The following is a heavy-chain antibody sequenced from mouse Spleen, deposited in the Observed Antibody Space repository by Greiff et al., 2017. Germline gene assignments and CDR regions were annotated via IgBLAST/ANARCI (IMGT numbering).Heavy chain of an antibody. CDR3: ARWDYDPYHYAMDY. Sequence: EVQLQQSGPVLVKPGASVKMSCKASGYTFTDYYLNWVKQSHGESLEWIGIINPYNGDTSYNQKFKDKATLTVDKSSSTAYMELNSLTSEDSAVFYCARWDYDPYHYAMDYWGQGTSVTVSS. CDR1: GYTFTDYY. J-gene: IGHJ4*01. CDR2: INPYNGDT. V-gene: IGHV1-19*01. D-gene: IGHD2-4*01.